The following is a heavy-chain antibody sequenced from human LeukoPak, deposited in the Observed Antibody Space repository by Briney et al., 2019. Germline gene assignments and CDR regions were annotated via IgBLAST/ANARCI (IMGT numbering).Heavy chain of an antibody. CDR2: IIPIFGTA. CDR1: GGTLSSYA. D-gene: IGHD6-13*01. J-gene: IGHJ6*03. Sequence: SVKVSCKASGGTLSSYALSWVRQAPGQGLEWMGGIIPIFGTANYAQKFQGRVTITTDESTSTAYMELSSLRSEDTAVYYCARVKQQPGWGYYYYMDVWGKGTTVTVSS. CDR3: ARVKQQPGWGYYYYMDV. V-gene: IGHV1-69*05.